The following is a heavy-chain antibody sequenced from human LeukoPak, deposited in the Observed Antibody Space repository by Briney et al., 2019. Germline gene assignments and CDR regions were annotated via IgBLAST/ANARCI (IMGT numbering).Heavy chain of an antibody. V-gene: IGHV4-39*07. J-gene: IGHJ4*02. CDR3: ARAGQWYDFWSGYPYYFDY. CDR1: GGSISSSSYY. CDR2: IYYSGST. D-gene: IGHD3-3*01. Sequence: SETLSLTCTVSGGSISSSSYYWGWIRQPPGKGLEWIGSIYYSGSTYYNPSLKSRVTISVDTSKNQFSLKLSSVTAADTAVYYCARAGQWYDFWSGYPYYFDYWGQGTLVTVSS.